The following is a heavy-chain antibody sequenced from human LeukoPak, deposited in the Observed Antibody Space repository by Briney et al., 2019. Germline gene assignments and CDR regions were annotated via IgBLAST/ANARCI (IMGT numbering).Heavy chain of an antibody. D-gene: IGHD3-10*01. J-gene: IGHJ2*01. CDR2: IYYSGST. CDR1: GGSFSGYY. Sequence: MASETLSLTCAVYGGSFSGYYWSWIRQPPGKGLEWIGYIYYSGSTNYNPSLKSRVTISVDTSKNQFSLKLSSVTAADTAVYYCASGLGSGPGYFDLWGRGTLVTVSS. CDR3: ASGLGSGPGYFDL. V-gene: IGHV4-59*08.